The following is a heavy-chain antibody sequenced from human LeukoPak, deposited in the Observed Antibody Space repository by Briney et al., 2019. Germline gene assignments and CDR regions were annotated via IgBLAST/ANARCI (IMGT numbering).Heavy chain of an antibody. V-gene: IGHV4-38-2*02. CDR1: GYSIRSGYF. D-gene: IGHD6-6*01. CDR3: ARDYSSSFEGGWFDP. CDR2: MHHGGNP. Sequence: TSETLSLTCTVSGYSIRSGYFWGWIRQPPGKGLEWVGSMHHGGNPNYNPSLKSRVTISLDTSRNQISLNLRSVTAADTAVYYCARDYSSSFEGGWFDPWGQGTLVTVSS. J-gene: IGHJ5*02.